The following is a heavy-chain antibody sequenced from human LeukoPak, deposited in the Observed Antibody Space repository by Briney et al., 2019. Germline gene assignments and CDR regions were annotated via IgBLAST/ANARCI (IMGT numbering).Heavy chain of an antibody. CDR1: GYTFTSYA. Sequence: ASVKVSCKASGYTFTSYAMHWVRQAPGQRLEWMGWINAGNGNTKYSQKFQGRVTITRDTSARTAYMELTSLRSEDTAMYYCARVVYSSGIFDYWGQGTLVTVSS. CDR2: INAGNGNT. J-gene: IGHJ4*02. V-gene: IGHV1-3*01. CDR3: ARVVYSSGIFDY. D-gene: IGHD6-19*01.